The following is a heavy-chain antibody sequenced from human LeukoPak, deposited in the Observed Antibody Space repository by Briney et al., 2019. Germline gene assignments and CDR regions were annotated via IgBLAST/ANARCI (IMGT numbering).Heavy chain of an antibody. V-gene: IGHV4-59*08. D-gene: IGHD3-3*01. CDR3: ARLWSGYRPPDY. J-gene: IGHJ4*02. CDR1: GASISSYY. CDR2: IDYSGSS. Sequence: SETLSLTCTVSGASISSYYWSWIRQPPGKGLEWIGYIDYSGSSNYNPSLKSRVTISVDTSKNQTSLKLRSVTAADTAMYYCARLWSGYRPPDYWGQGTLVTVSS.